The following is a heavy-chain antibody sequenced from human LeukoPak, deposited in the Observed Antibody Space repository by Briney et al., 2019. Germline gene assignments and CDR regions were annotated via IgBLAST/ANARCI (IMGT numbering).Heavy chain of an antibody. D-gene: IGHD4-17*01. CDR3: ARGGDYGGFDY. CDR2: IGTAGDT. Sequence: PGGSLRLSCAASGFTFSSYDMHWVRHATGKGLEWVSAIGTAGDTYYPGSVKGRFTISRENAKNSLYLQMNSLRAGDTAVYYCARGGDYGGFDYWGQGTLVTVSS. J-gene: IGHJ4*02. CDR1: GFTFSSYD. V-gene: IGHV3-13*01.